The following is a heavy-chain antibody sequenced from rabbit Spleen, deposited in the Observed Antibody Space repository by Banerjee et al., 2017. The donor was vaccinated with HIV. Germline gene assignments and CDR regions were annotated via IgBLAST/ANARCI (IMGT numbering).Heavy chain of an antibody. CDR3: ARDAGTGDYIDVYFNL. J-gene: IGHJ4*01. CDR1: GFSFSSNW. CDR2: IYTGNGKT. V-gene: IGHV1S45*01. D-gene: IGHD4-2*01. Sequence: LEESGGGLVKPGGTLTLTCTVSGFSFSSNWICWVRQAPGKGLEWIACIYTGNGKTYYASWAKGRFTISKTSSTTVTLQMTSLTAADTATYFCARDAGTGDYIDVYFNLWGPGTLVTV.